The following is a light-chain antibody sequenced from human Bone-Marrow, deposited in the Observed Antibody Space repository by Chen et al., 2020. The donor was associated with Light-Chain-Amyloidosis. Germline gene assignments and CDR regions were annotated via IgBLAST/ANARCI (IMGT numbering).Light chain of an antibody. V-gene: IGLV3-21*02. CDR3: QVWDRSSDRPV. Sequence: SYVLTQPSSVSVAPGQTATIACGGNNIGSTSVHWYQQTPGQAPLLVVYDDSDRPSGIPGRLSGSNSGDKATLTVSRFGAGEEADYYCQVWDRSSDRPVFGGGTKLTVL. J-gene: IGLJ3*02. CDR1: NIGSTS. CDR2: DDS.